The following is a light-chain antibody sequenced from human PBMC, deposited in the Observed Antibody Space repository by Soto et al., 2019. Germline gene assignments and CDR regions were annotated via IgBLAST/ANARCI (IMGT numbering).Light chain of an antibody. CDR2: GNN. V-gene: IGLV2-14*01. J-gene: IGLJ2*01. Sequence: QSALTQPASVSGSPGQSITISCTGTSSDVGGYNYVSWYQQHPGKAPKLLIYGNNNRPSGVPDRFSGSKSGTSVSLAITGLRGEDEADYHCQSYDSSPTNAVFGGGTKLTVL. CDR1: SSDVGGYNY. CDR3: QSYDSSPTNAV.